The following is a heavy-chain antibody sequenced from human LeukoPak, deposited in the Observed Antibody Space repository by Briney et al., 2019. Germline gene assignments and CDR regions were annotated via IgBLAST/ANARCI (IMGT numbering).Heavy chain of an antibody. Sequence: PSETLSLTCSVSDGSISGYYWSWIRQPPGKGLEWIGYIYYTGSTNYNPSLKSRVTMSVDTSKNHFSLKLISVTAADTAVYYCARRVQMSSASATSNTWLDPWGQGTLVTVSS. CDR1: DGSISGYY. CDR3: ARRVQMSSASATSNTWLDP. J-gene: IGHJ5*02. CDR2: IYYTGST. V-gene: IGHV4-59*01. D-gene: IGHD3-10*01.